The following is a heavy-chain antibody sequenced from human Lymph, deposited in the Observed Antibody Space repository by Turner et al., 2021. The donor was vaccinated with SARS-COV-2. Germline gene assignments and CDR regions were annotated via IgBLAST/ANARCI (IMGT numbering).Heavy chain of an antibody. CDR1: GFTFSTDA. J-gene: IGHJ3*02. CDR3: ARGSGSYLSAFDI. D-gene: IGHD1-26*01. Sequence: QVQLVASGGGVVQPGRSLRLSCAAFGFTFSTDAIHWVRQAPGKGLEWVAVISYDGFNKYYSDSVKGQFTISRDNSKNTLYLQMSSLRAEDTAVYYCARGSGSYLSAFDIWGQGTMVTVSS. CDR2: ISYDGFNK. V-gene: IGHV3-30*04.